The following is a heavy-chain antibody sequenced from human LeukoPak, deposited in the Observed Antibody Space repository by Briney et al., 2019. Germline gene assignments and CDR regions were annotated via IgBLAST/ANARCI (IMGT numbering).Heavy chain of an antibody. Sequence: QPGGSLRLSCAASGFTFSSYAMSWVRQAPGKGLEWVSAIGGSGDTTSYADSVKGRFTISRDNSKNTLYLQMNSLRAEDTAVYYCAKGTYYDFWSGYPRLDYWGQGTLVTVSA. D-gene: IGHD3-3*01. J-gene: IGHJ4*02. V-gene: IGHV3-23*01. CDR1: GFTFSSYA. CDR2: IGGSGDTT. CDR3: AKGTYYDFWSGYPRLDY.